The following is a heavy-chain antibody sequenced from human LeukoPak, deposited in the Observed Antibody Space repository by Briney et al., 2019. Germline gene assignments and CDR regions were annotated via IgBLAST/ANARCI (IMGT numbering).Heavy chain of an antibody. D-gene: IGHD5-12*01. Sequence: SETLSLTCTVSGGSISSSNYYWGWIRQPPGKGLEWIGSIYHSGSTYYNPSLKSRVTISVDTSKKQFSLKLSSVTAADTAVYYCARQAVATISYYYYMDVWGKGTTVTVSS. CDR2: IYHSGST. CDR1: GGSISSSNYY. CDR3: ARQAVATISYYYYMDV. J-gene: IGHJ6*03. V-gene: IGHV4-39*01.